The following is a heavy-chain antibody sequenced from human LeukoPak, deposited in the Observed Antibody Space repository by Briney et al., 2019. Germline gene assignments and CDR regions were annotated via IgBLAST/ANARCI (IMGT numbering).Heavy chain of an antibody. V-gene: IGHV1-46*01. J-gene: IGHJ4*02. D-gene: IGHD3-16*02. Sequence: GASVKVSCKASGYTFTNYYMHWVRQAPGQGLEWMGIINPSGGSTSYAQKFRGRVTMTRDTSTSTVYMELSSLRSEDTAVYYCARVLRYDYVWGSYRYTDPFDYWGQGTLVTVSS. CDR1: GYTFTNYY. CDR3: ARVLRYDYVWGSYRYTDPFDY. CDR2: INPSGGST.